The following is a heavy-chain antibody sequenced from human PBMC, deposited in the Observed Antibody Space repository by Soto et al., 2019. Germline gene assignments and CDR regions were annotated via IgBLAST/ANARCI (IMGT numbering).Heavy chain of an antibody. CDR3: AREPHSSSWYRYYFDY. CDR1: GGSFSGYY. J-gene: IGHJ4*02. V-gene: IGHV4-34*01. Sequence: SETLSLTCAVYGGSFSGYYWSWIRQPPGKGLEWIGEINHSGSTNYNPSLKSRVTISVDTSKNQFSLKLSSVTAADTAVYYCAREPHSSSWYRYYFDYWGQGTLVTVSS. D-gene: IGHD6-13*01. CDR2: INHSGST.